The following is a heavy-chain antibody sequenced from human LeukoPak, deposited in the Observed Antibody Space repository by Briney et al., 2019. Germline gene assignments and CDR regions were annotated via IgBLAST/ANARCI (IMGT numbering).Heavy chain of an antibody. CDR2: IYYSGST. J-gene: IGHJ4*02. V-gene: IGHV4-39*07. CDR3: ARLGGSSQFDY. CDR1: GGSISSSSYY. D-gene: IGHD1-26*01. Sequence: PSETLSLTCTVSGGSISSSSYYWGWIRQPPGKGLEWTGSIYYSGSTYYNPSLKSRVTISVDTSKNQFSLRLSSVTAADTAVYYCARLGGSSQFDYWGQGILVTVSS.